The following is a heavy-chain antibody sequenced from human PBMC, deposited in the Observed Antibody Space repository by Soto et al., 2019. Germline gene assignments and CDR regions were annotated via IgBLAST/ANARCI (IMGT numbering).Heavy chain of an antibody. V-gene: IGHV4-38-2*02. J-gene: IGHJ6*02. D-gene: IGHD4-17*01. CDR3: ARDYGGNYYYYYGMDV. CDR2: IYHSGST. CDR1: GYSISSGYY. Sequence: KASETLSLTCAVSGYSISSGYYWGWIRQPPGKGLEWIGSIYHSGSTYYNPSLKSRVTISVDTSKNQFSLKLSSVTAADTAVYYCARDYGGNYYYYYGMDVWGQGTTVTVSS.